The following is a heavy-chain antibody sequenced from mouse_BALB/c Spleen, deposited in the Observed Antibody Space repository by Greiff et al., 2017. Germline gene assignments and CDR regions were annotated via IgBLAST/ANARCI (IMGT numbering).Heavy chain of an antibody. CDR1: GYAFSSSW. CDR3: ARGTTVGDY. D-gene: IGHD1-1*01. J-gene: IGHJ4*01. Sequence: VKLMESGPELVKPGASVKISCKASGYAFSSSWMNWVKQRPGQGLEWIGRIYPGDGDTNYNGKFKGKATLTADKSSSTAYMQLSSLTSVDSAVYFCARGTTVGDYWGQGTSVTVSS. V-gene: IGHV1-82*01. CDR2: IYPGDGDT.